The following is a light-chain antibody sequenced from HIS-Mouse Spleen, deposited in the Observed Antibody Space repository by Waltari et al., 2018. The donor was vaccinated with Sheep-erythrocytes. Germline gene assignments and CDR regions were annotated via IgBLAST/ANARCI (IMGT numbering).Light chain of an antibody. Sequence: QSVLTQPPSVSEAPRQRVTISCSGSSPNLGNNALNWFQQLPGKATKLLIYYDELRPAGVSDRFSGAQSGNSASLAISVLQSEDEADYYWAAWDDSLNGVVVGGGTKLTVL. CDR2: YDE. J-gene: IGLJ2*01. CDR3: AAWDDSLNGVV. CDR1: SPNLGNNA. V-gene: IGLV1-36*01.